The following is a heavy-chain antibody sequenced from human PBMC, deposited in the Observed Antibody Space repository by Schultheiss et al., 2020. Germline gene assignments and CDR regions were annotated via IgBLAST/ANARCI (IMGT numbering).Heavy chain of an antibody. V-gene: IGHV4-39*07. Sequence: SETLSLTCTVSGGSISSYYWGWIRQPPGKGLEWIGSIYYSGSTYYNPSLKSLVTISVDTSKNQFSLKLSSVTAADTAVYYCATFHCTGNSCYVGYWGQGTLVTVSS. CDR1: GGSISSYY. CDR2: IYYSGST. D-gene: IGHD2-2*01. CDR3: ATFHCTGNSCYVGY. J-gene: IGHJ4*02.